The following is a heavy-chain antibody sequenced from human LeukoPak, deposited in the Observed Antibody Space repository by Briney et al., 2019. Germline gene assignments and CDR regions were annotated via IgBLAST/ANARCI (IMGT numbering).Heavy chain of an antibody. Sequence: GGSLRLSCAASGFIFSDHYMSWIRQTPGKGLEWLSYISSTSSDTNYADSVKGRFTISRDNAKKSLFLQMNSLRAEDTGVYYCAAPYYYGSGSLLNYYYGMDVWGKGTTVTVSS. CDR3: AAPYYYGSGSLLNYYYGMDV. D-gene: IGHD3-10*01. V-gene: IGHV3-11*06. CDR2: ISSTSSDT. J-gene: IGHJ6*04. CDR1: GFIFSDHY.